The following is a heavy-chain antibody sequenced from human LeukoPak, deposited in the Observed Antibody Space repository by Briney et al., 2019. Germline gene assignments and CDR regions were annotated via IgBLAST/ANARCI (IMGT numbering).Heavy chain of an antibody. CDR2: ISGSGGST. V-gene: IGHV3-23*01. CDR3: AKDPHYDFWSGYPQGYFDY. J-gene: IGHJ4*02. CDR1: GFTFSSYA. D-gene: IGHD3-3*01. Sequence: GGSLRLSCAASGFTFSSYAMSWVRQAPGKGLEWVSAISGSGGSTYYADSVKGRFTISRDNSKNTLYLQMNSLRAEDTAVYYCAKDPHYDFWSGYPQGYFDYWGQGTLVTVSS.